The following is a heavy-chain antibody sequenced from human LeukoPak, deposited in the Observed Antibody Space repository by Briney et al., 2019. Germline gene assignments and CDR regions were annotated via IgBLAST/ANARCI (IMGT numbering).Heavy chain of an antibody. CDR2: ISSSSSYI. V-gene: IGHV3-21*01. Sequence: SXXSMNWVRQAXGKXLEWVSSISSSSSYIYYADSVKGRFTISRDNAKNSLYLQMNSLRAEDTAVYYCARDYPDYYDSSGQSRGDYWGQGTLVTVSS. D-gene: IGHD3-22*01. J-gene: IGHJ4*02. CDR3: ARDYPDYYDSSGQSRGDY. CDR1: SXXS.